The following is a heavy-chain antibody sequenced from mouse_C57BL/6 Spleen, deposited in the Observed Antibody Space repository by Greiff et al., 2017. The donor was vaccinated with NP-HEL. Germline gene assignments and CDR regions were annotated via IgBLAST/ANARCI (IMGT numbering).Heavy chain of an antibody. Sequence: VKLQESGAELARPGASVKLSCKASGYTFTSYGISWVKQRTGQGLEWIGEIYPRSGNTYYNEKFKGKATLTADKSSSTAYMELRSLTSEDSAVYFCARGRGSSSLYYAMDYWGQGTSVTVSS. CDR1: GYTFTSYG. CDR2: IYPRSGNT. D-gene: IGHD1-1*01. V-gene: IGHV1-81*01. CDR3: ARGRGSSSLYYAMDY. J-gene: IGHJ4*01.